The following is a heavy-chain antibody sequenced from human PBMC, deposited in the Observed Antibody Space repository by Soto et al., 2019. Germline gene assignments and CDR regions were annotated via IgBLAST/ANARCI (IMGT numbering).Heavy chain of an antibody. CDR3: AKRPQKGHLTFMTDYDFYGMDV. Sequence: PGGSLRLFLAAPGFTLCSFALSWVPQAPGEGVGGGSAISGSGGSTYYADSVKGRFTISRDNSKNTLYLQMNSLRAEDTAVYYCAKRPQKGHLTFMTDYDFYGMDVWGQGTKVTVS. D-gene: IGHD3-3*01. CDR2: ISGSGGST. V-gene: IGHV3-23*01. J-gene: IGHJ6*02. CDR1: GFTLCSFA.